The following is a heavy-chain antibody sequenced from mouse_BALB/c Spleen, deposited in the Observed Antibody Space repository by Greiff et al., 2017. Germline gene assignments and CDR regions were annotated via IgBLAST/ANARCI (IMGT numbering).Heavy chain of an antibody. Sequence: EVHLVESGGGLVKPGGSLKLSCAASGFTFSSYAMSWVRQTPEKRLEWVASISSGGSTYYPDSVKGRFTISRDNARNILYLQMSSLRSEDTAMYYCASYYYGSSYRYAMDYWGQGTSVTVSS. CDR1: GFTFSSYA. CDR3: ASYYYGSSYRYAMDY. J-gene: IGHJ4*01. D-gene: IGHD1-1*01. CDR2: ISSGGST. V-gene: IGHV5-6-5*01.